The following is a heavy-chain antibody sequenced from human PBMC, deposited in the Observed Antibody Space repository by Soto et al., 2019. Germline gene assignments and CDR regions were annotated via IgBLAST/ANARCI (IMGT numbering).Heavy chain of an antibody. CDR1: GDSVSSNSAA. CDR2: TYYRSKWYN. D-gene: IGHD6-13*01. Sequence: SQTLSLTCAISGDSVSSNSAAWNWIRQSPSRGLEWLGRTYYRSKWYNDYAVSVKSRITINPGTSKNQFSLQLNSVTPEDTAVYYCASSSSWRNGFGMDVWGQGTTVTVSS. V-gene: IGHV6-1*01. J-gene: IGHJ6*02. CDR3: ASSSSWRNGFGMDV.